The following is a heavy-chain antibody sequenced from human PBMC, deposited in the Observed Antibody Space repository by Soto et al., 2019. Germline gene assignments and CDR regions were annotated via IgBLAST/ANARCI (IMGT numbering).Heavy chain of an antibody. CDR3: ARWSFLDY. D-gene: IGHD1-26*01. CDR1: GFSFTSYA. Sequence: EVQLLESGGGLVRPGGSLRLSCAASGFSFTSYALSWVRQAPGKGLEWVSTISGSDGKTYYADSVKGRFSISRDTSKTTLYLQMNSLRVEDTAVYYCARWSFLDYWGQGTRVTV. CDR2: ISGSDGKT. V-gene: IGHV3-23*01. J-gene: IGHJ4*02.